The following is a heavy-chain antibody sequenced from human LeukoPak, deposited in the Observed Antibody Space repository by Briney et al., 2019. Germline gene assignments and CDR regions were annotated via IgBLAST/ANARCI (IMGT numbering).Heavy chain of an antibody. CDR3: AKERLTTTAFDY. J-gene: IGHJ4*02. D-gene: IGHD1-1*01. Sequence: PGGSLRLSCVASGFTFSTYAVSWIRQAPGKGLEWVSIISGSGGSTYYADSVKGRFTISRDNSKNTLYLQMNSLRAEDTAVYYCAKERLTTTAFDYWGQGTLVTVSS. V-gene: IGHV3-23*01. CDR1: GFTFSTYA. CDR2: ISGSGGST.